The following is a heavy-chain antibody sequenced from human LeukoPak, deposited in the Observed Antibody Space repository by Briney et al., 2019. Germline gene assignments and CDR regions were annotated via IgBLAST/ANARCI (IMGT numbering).Heavy chain of an antibody. CDR3: ATKPLTGTTIRTYWFDP. Sequence: ASVKVSCKVSGYTLTELSMHWVRQAPGKGLEWMGGFDPEDGETIYAQKFQGRVTMTEDTSTDTAYMELSSLRSEDTAVYYCATKPLTGTTIRTYWFDPWAREPWSPSPQ. V-gene: IGHV1-24*01. CDR2: FDPEDGET. J-gene: IGHJ5*02. CDR1: GYTLTELS. D-gene: IGHD1-7*01.